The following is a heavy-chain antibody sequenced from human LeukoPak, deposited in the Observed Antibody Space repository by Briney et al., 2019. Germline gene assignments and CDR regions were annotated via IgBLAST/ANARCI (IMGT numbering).Heavy chain of an antibody. Sequence: PGGSLRLSCTVSGFTVSSNSMSWVRQAPGKGLEWVSTISGSGGSTYSANSVKGRFSTSRDNSKNTLYLQINSLRAEDTAVYYCATAPDYALEYWGQGTLVSVSS. CDR2: ISGSGGST. J-gene: IGHJ4*02. V-gene: IGHV3-23*01. CDR3: ATAPDYALEY. CDR1: GFTVSSNS. D-gene: IGHD3-16*01.